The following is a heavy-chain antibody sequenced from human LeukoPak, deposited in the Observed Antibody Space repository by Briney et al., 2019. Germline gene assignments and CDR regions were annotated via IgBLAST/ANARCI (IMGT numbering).Heavy chain of an antibody. J-gene: IGHJ5*02. V-gene: IGHV1-69*05. CDR3: ARRKVRGVMVFDP. CDR1: GGTFSSYA. D-gene: IGHD3-10*01. Sequence: ASVKVSCKASGGTFSSYAISWVRQAPEQGLEWMGGIIPIFGTANYAQKFQGRVTITRNTSISTAYMELSSLRSEDTAVYYCARRKVRGVMVFDPWGQGTLVTVSS. CDR2: IIPIFGTA.